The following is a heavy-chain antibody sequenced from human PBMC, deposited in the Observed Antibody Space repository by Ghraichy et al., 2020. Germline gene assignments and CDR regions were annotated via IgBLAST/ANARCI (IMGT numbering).Heavy chain of an antibody. D-gene: IGHD1-26*01. CDR3: AKDLVGLNNY. CDR1: GFSFASNT. J-gene: IGHJ4*02. CDR2: INGNGGST. V-gene: IGHV3-23*01. Sequence: GGSLRLSCGASGFSFASNTMTWVRQAPGKGLEWVSAINGNGGSTYYADSVKGRFTISRDNSNNTLYLEMNNLRAEDTALYYCAKDLVGLNNYWGQGTLVTVSS.